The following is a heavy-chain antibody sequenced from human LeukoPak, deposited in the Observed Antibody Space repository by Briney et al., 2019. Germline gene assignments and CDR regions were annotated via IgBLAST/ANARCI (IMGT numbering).Heavy chain of an antibody. Sequence: GGSLRLSCAASGFTFSSYALSWVRQAPGKGLEWVAATSGNGDSTYYEDSVWGRFTISRDNSKNTLYLQMNSLRAEDTAVYYCAKNAHYQGYSYGGIDYWGQGTLVTVSS. V-gene: IGHV3-23*01. CDR2: TSGNGDST. CDR1: GFTFSSYA. J-gene: IGHJ4*02. D-gene: IGHD5-18*01. CDR3: AKNAHYQGYSYGGIDY.